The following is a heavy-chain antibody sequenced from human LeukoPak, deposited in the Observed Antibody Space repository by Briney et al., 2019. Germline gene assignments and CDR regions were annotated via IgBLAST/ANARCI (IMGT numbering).Heavy chain of an antibody. Sequence: SGTLSLTCTVSGGSISSSSYYWGWIRQPPGKGLEWIGSIYYSGSTYYNPSLKSRVTISVDTSKNQFSLKLSSVTAADTAVYYCACHADAFDIWGQGTMVTVSS. V-gene: IGHV4-39*01. CDR2: IYYSGST. CDR1: GGSISSSSYY. CDR3: ACHADAFDI. J-gene: IGHJ3*02.